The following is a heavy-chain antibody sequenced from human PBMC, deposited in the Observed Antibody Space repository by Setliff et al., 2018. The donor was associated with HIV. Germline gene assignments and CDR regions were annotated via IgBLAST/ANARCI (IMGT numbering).Heavy chain of an antibody. CDR2: INTNTGNP. CDR1: GYTFTSYA. CDR3: AVDRHAFDI. J-gene: IGHJ3*02. V-gene: IGHV7-4-1*02. D-gene: IGHD5-12*01. Sequence: ASVKVSCKASGYTFTSYAMNWVRQAPGQGLEWMGWINTNTGNPTYAQGFTGRFVFSLDPSVSTAYLQINSLNPDDGAVYYCAVDRHAFDIWGQGTVVTVSS.